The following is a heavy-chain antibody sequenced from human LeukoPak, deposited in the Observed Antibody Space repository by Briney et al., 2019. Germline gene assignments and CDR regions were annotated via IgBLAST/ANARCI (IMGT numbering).Heavy chain of an antibody. J-gene: IGHJ4*02. CDR1: GFTFSRYW. CDR3: ARDQATGDY. Sequence: GGSLRLSCAASGFTFSRYWVHWVRQAPGKGLEWVSVIYSGGSTYYADSVKGRFTISRDNSKNTLYLQMNSLRAEDTAVYYCARDQATGDYWGQGTLVTVSS. D-gene: IGHD1-26*01. CDR2: IYSGGST. V-gene: IGHV3-53*01.